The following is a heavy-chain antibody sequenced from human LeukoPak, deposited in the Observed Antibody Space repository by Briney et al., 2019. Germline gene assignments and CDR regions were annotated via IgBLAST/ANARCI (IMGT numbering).Heavy chain of an antibody. D-gene: IGHD6-19*01. J-gene: IGHJ3*02. CDR3: ATHRWKAVAGSYRAFDI. Sequence: GESLKISRKSSGYSFTTYWIAWVRQMPGKGMEWMGIIYPGDSDTRYSPSFQGQVTISADKSISTAYLQWSSLKASDTAMYYCATHRWKAVAGSYRAFDIWGQGTMVTVSS. V-gene: IGHV5-51*01. CDR1: GYSFTTYW. CDR2: IYPGDSDT.